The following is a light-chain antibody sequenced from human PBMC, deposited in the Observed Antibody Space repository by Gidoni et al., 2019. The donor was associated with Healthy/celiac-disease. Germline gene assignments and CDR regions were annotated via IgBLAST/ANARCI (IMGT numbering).Light chain of an antibody. CDR2: GAS. CDR1: QSVSSN. V-gene: IGKV3-15*01. CDR3: QQYNNWPLST. J-gene: IGKJ1*01. Sequence: EIVMTQSPATLSVSPGERATLSCRASQSVSSNLAWYQQKPGQAPRLLIYGASTRATGIPARFSGSGSGTEFTLTISSLQSEDFAVYYCQQYNNWPLSTFGQGTKVEIK.